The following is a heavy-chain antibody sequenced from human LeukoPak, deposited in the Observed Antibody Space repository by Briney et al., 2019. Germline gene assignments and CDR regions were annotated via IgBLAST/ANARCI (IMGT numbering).Heavy chain of an antibody. V-gene: IGHV4-59*01. CDR3: ARARYSSSWWFDP. D-gene: IGHD6-6*01. CDR2: IYYSGST. CDR1: GGSFSGYY. Sequence: PSETLSLTCAVYGGSFSGYYWSWIRQPPGKGLEWIGYIYYSGSTNYNPSLKSRVTISVDTSKNQFSLKLSSVTAADTAVYYCARARYSSSWWFDPWGQGTLVTVSS. J-gene: IGHJ5*02.